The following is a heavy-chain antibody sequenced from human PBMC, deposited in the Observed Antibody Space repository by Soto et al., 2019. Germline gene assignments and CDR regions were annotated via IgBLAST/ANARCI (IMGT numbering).Heavy chain of an antibody. V-gene: IGHV1-8*01. D-gene: IGHD3-3*01. CDR3: ARERKFDFWGKGLDV. Sequence: ASVKVPCKASGYTFTTYDIHWVRQAPGQGLAWLGWMDPNSGSTGYAQNFQGRITMTRYLSRNTAHMELSSLQSEDTAVYYCARERKFDFWGKGLDVWGQGTTVTVSS. CDR1: GYTFTTYD. CDR2: MDPNSGST. J-gene: IGHJ6*02.